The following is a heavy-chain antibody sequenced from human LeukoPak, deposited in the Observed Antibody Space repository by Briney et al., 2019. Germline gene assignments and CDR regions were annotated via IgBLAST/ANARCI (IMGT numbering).Heavy chain of an antibody. CDR3: ARLIGLTIAAAATDY. V-gene: IGHV3-21*01. D-gene: IGHD6-13*01. CDR1: GFTVSSNY. CDR2: MTTTSSYM. Sequence: GGSLRLSCAVSGFTVSSNYMSWVRQAPGKGLEWVSSMTTTSSYMYYADSVKGRFTISRDNAKNSLYLQMNSLRAEDTALYYCARLIGLTIAAAATDYWGQGALVTVSS. J-gene: IGHJ4*02.